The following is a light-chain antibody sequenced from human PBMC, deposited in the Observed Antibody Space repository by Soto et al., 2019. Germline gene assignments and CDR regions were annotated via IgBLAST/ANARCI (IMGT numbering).Light chain of an antibody. CDR3: QSYDSSLSGSV. V-gene: IGLV1-40*01. CDR2: GNN. J-gene: IGLJ2*01. CDR1: SSNIGAGYD. Sequence: QAVVTQPPSVSGAPGQRVTISCTGSSSNIGAGYDVNWYQQLPGTAPKLLIYGNNNRPSGVPDRFSGSKSGTSASLAITGLQAEDEADYYCQSYDSSLSGSVFGGGTQLTVL.